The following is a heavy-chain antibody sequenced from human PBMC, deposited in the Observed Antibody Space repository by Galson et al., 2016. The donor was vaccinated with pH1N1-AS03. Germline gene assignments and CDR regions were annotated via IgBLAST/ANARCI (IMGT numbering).Heavy chain of an antibody. D-gene: IGHD3-16*01. CDR1: GRIFSNLW. Sequence: SLRPSCAASGRIFSNLWMMWVRQSPGKGPEWVGRIKSTAHGETTDYAAPVKGRFTISRDDSKNTVYLQMNSLKTEDTALYYCTTDVPMSGGALDSWGQGTPVTVSS. CDR3: TTDVPMSGGALDS. CDR2: IKSTAHGETT. J-gene: IGHJ4*02. V-gene: IGHV3-15*01.